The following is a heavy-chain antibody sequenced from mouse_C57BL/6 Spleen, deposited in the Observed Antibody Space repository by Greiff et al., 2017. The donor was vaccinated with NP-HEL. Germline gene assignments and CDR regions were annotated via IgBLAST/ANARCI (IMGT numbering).Heavy chain of an antibody. Sequence: EVQGVESGGGLVQPGESLKLSCESNEYEFPSHDMSWVRKTPEKRLELVAAINSDGGSTYYPDTMERRFIISRDNTKKTLYLQMSSLRSEDTALDYCARRGGNSSGYGFAYWGQGTLVTVSA. CDR3: ARRGGNSSGYGFAY. D-gene: IGHD3-2*02. CDR2: INSDGGST. J-gene: IGHJ3*01. V-gene: IGHV5-2*01. CDR1: EYEFPSHD.